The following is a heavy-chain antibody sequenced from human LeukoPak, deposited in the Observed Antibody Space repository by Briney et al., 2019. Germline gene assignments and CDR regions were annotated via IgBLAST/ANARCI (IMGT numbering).Heavy chain of an antibody. CDR3: ARGVTVTSPSEAFDI. J-gene: IGHJ3*02. CDR1: GGSISSSNW. CDR2: IYHSGST. D-gene: IGHD4-17*01. V-gene: IGHV4-4*02. Sequence: SGTLSLTCAVSGGSISSSNWWSWVRQPPGKGLEWIGEIYHSGSTNYNPSLKSRVTISVDKSKNQFSLKLSSVPAADTAVYYCARGVTVTSPSEAFDIWGQGTMVTVSS.